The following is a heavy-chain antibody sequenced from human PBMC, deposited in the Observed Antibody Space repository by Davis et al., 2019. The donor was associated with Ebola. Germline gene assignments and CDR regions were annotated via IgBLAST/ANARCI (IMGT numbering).Heavy chain of an antibody. V-gene: IGHV4-34*01. J-gene: IGHJ6*02. CDR1: GGSISSYY. Sequence: SETLSLTCTVSGGSISSYYWSWIRQPPGKGLEWIGENNHSGSTNYNPSLKSRVTISVDTSKNQFSLKLSSVTAADTAVYYCARVRIVVAQYYYYYYGMDVWGQGTTVTVSS. CDR2: NNHSGST. CDR3: ARVRIVVAQYYYYYYGMDV. D-gene: IGHD1-26*01.